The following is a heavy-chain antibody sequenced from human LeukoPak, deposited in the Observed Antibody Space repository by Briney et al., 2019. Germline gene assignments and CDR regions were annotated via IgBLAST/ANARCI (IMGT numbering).Heavy chain of an antibody. Sequence: PGGSLRLSCAASGFTFSSYSMNWVRQAPGKGLEWVSFISSSSSYIYYADSVKGRFTISRDNAKNSLYLQMNSLRAEDTAVYYCARERYSEKNYYYYGMDVWGQGTTVTVCS. CDR2: ISSSSSYI. CDR3: ARERYSEKNYYYYGMDV. V-gene: IGHV3-21*01. J-gene: IGHJ6*02. D-gene: IGHD2-15*01. CDR1: GFTFSSYS.